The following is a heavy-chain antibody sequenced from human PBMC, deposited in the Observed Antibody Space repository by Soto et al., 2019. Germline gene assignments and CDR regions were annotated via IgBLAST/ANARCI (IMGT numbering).Heavy chain of an antibody. J-gene: IGHJ3*02. V-gene: IGHV3-23*01. CDR1: GFTFSSYA. D-gene: IGHD1-20*01. CDR2: ISGSGGST. CDR3: AKSFPSVYRAFDM. Sequence: GGSLRLSCAASGFTFSSYAVSWVRQAPGKGLQWVAAISGSGGSTYYADSVKGRFTISRDNSKNTLYLQMNSLRAEDTAVYSCAKSFPSVYRAFDMWGQGTMVT.